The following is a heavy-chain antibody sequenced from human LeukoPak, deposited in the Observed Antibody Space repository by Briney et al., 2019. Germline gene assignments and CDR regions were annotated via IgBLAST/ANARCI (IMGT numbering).Heavy chain of an antibody. CDR3: ATGDGYNSFDY. CDR2: INHSGST. CDR1: GGSFSGYY. D-gene: IGHD5-24*01. Sequence: PSETLSLTCAVYGGSFSGYYWSWIRQPPGKGLEWIGEINHSGSTNYNPSLKSRVTISVDTSKNQFSLKLSSVTAADTAVYYCATGDGYNSFDYWGQGTLVTVSS. J-gene: IGHJ4*02. V-gene: IGHV4-34*01.